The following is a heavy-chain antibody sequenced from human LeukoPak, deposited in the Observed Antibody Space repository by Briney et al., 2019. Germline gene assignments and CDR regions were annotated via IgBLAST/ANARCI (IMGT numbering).Heavy chain of an antibody. J-gene: IGHJ4*02. Sequence: GGSLRLSCAASGFTFSSYSMNWVRQAPGKGLEWVSYISSSSSTIYYAASVKGRFTISRDNAKNSLYLQMNSLRAEDTAVYYCARVRYGDYSGGYYWGQGTLVTVSS. CDR2: ISSSSSTI. D-gene: IGHD4-17*01. CDR3: ARVRYGDYSGGYY. CDR1: GFTFSSYS. V-gene: IGHV3-48*04.